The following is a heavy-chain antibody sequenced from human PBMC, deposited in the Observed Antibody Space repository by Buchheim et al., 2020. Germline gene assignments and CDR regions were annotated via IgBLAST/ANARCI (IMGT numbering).Heavy chain of an antibody. V-gene: IGHV4-61*02. CDR2: IYTSGST. CDR3: ARLSGYLIDY. CDR1: GGSISSGSYY. J-gene: IGHJ4*02. D-gene: IGHD3-9*01. Sequence: QVQLQESGPGLVKPSQTLSLTCTVSGGSISSGSYYWSWIRQPAGKGLEWIGRIYTSGSTNYNPSLKSRVTISVDKSKNQFSLKLSSVTAADTAVYYCARLSGYLIDYWGQGTL.